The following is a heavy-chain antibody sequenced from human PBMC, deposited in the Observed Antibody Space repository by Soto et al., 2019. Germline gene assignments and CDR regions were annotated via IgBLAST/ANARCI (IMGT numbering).Heavy chain of an antibody. CDR3: ARIQLEYVAFDI. CDR1: GFTFSSYS. D-gene: IGHD6-6*01. V-gene: IGHV3-21*01. J-gene: IGHJ3*02. Sequence: EVQLVESGGGLVKPGGSLRLSCAASGFTFSSYSMNWVRQAPGKGLEWVSSISSSSSYIYYADSVKGRFTISRDNAKTSLYLKMNGLRAEDRAVYYWARIQLEYVAFDIGGQGTMVTVSS. CDR2: ISSSSSYI.